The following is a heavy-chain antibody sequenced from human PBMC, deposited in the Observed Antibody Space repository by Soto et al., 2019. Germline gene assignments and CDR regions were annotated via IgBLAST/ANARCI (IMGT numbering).Heavy chain of an antibody. CDR1: GGTFSSYA. CDR3: AKLADRGSGSNGPRTKYYYYYYGMDV. V-gene: IGHV1-69*13. D-gene: IGHD3-10*01. J-gene: IGHJ6*02. CDR2: IIPIFGTA. Sequence: WASVKVSCKASGGTFSSYAISWVRQAPGQGLEWMGGIIPIFGTANYAQKFQGRVTITADESTSTAYMELSSLRSEDTAVYYCAKLADRGSGSNGPRTKYYYYYYGMDVWGQGTTVTSP.